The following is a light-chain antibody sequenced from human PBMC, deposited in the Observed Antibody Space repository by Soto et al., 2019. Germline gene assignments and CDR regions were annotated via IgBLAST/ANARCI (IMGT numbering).Light chain of an antibody. CDR1: QSVSTN. CDR2: GAS. V-gene: IGKV3-20*01. CDR3: QQYDSSPKT. J-gene: IGKJ1*01. Sequence: EILMTQSPATLSVSPGERATLSCSPSQSVSTNLDWYQQKPGQAPRILIYGASSRAIGITDRLSGTGSEIDFTITISRLEPEDFAVYYCQQYDSSPKTFGQGTKVDIK.